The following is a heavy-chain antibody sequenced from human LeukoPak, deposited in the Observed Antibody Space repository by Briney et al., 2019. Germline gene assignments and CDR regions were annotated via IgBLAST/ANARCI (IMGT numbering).Heavy chain of an antibody. V-gene: IGHV3-23*01. CDR2: ISSNSANT. D-gene: IGHD2-21*02. J-gene: IGHJ4*02. CDR1: GFTFDTYG. CDR3: AKVGTGCGGDCYSDY. Sequence: PGGSLRLSCAASGFTFDTYGMSWVRQAPGKGLEWVSSISSNSANTYYADAVKGRFTISRDNSKNTLYLQMNSLRAEDTAVYYCAKVGTGCGGDCYSDYWGQGTLVTVSS.